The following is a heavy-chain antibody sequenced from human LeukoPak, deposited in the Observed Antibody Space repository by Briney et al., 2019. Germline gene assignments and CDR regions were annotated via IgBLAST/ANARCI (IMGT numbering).Heavy chain of an antibody. CDR1: GFIFRNYG. CDR2: ISYDGSIK. J-gene: IGHJ4*02. V-gene: IGHV3-30*03. Sequence: GGSLRLSCAASGFIFRNYGMSWVRQAPGKGLEWVSVISYDGSIKYYADSVKGRFTISKDNSKNTLYLQMNSLRAEDTAVYYCASLRYGSGSYYNDYWGQGPLVIVSS. CDR3: ASLRYGSGSYYNDY. D-gene: IGHD3-10*01.